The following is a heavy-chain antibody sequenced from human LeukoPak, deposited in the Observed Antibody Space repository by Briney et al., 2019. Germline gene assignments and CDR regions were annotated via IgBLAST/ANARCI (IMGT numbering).Heavy chain of an antibody. V-gene: IGHV3-23*01. CDR3: AKVPGSFKKYFDY. J-gene: IGHJ4*02. CDR1: GFTFSSYA. D-gene: IGHD1-26*01. CDR2: ISGSGGGT. Sequence: GGSLGLSCAASGFTFSSYAMSWVRQAPGKGLEWVSAISGSGGGTYYADSVKGRFTISRDNSKNTLYLQMNSLRAEDTAVYYCAKVPGSFKKYFDYWGQGTLVTVSS.